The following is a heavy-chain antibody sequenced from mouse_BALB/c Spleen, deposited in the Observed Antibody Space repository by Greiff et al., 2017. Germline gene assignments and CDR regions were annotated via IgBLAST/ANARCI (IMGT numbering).Heavy chain of an antibody. D-gene: IGHD1-1*01. CDR2: INSNGGST. Sequence: DVKLVESGGGLVQPGGSLKLSCAASGFTFSSYGMSWVRQTPDKRLELVATINSNGGSTYYPDSVKGRFTISRDNAKNTLYLQMSSLKSEDTAMYYCARASSPYYYAMDDWGQGTSVTVSS. CDR3: ARASSPYYYAMDD. J-gene: IGHJ4*01. V-gene: IGHV5-6-3*01. CDR1: GFTFSSYG.